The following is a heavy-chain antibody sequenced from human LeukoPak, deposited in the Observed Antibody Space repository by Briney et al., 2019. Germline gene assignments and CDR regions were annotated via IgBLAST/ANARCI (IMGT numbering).Heavy chain of an antibody. V-gene: IGHV1-69*13. J-gene: IGHJ5*02. CDR1: GGTFSSYA. D-gene: IGHD3-10*01. CDR2: IIPIFGTA. CDR3: ARGPYYYGSGSYYQKSNWFDP. Sequence: GASVNVSCKASGGTFSSYAISWVRQAPGQGLEWMGGIIPIFGTANYAQKFQGRVTITADESTSTAYMELSSLRSEDTAVYYCARGPYYYGSGSYYQKSNWFDPWGQGTLVTVSS.